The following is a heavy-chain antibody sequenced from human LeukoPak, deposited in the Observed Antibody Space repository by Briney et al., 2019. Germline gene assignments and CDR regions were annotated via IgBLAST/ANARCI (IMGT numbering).Heavy chain of an antibody. Sequence: GESLRLSCAASGFSFRSYGMHWVRQAPGQGLEWVAFIRNDGSDKYYADSVRGRFTISRDNSKNSLHVQMNSLRVEDTGVYYCAKDLEAGTSGYSLDYWGQGTLVSVSS. CDR1: GFSFRSYG. J-gene: IGHJ4*02. V-gene: IGHV3-30*02. CDR3: AKDLEAGTSGYSLDY. CDR2: IRNDGSDK. D-gene: IGHD3-22*01.